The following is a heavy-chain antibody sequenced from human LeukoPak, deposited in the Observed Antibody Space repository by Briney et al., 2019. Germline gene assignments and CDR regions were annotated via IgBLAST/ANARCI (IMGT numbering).Heavy chain of an antibody. CDR2: IKQDGSEK. Sequence: PGGALRLSCAASGFTFSSYWMSWGRQVPGKGVEGVANIKQDGSEKYYVDSVKGRFTISRDNAKNSLCLQMNSLRAEDTAVYYCASLVVVVAATYFDFWCQGPLVTVSS. CDR3: ASLVVVVAATYFDF. CDR1: GFTFSSYW. D-gene: IGHD2-15*01. V-gene: IGHV3-7*01. J-gene: IGHJ4*02.